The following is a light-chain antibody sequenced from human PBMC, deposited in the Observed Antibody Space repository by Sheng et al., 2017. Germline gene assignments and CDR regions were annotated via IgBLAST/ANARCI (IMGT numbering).Light chain of an antibody. CDR3: QQRSNWPLT. J-gene: IGKJ4*01. V-gene: IGKV3-15*01. Sequence: EIVMTQSPATLSVSPGERATLSCRASQSVSNNLAWYQQKPGQAPRLIIYGASTRATGIPARFSGSGSGTEFTLTISSLQSEDFAVYYCQQRSNWPLTFGGGTKVEI. CDR1: QSVSNN. CDR2: GAS.